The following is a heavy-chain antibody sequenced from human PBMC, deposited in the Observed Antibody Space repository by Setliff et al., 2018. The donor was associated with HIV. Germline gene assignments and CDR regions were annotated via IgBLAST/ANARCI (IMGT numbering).Heavy chain of an antibody. CDR3: ASLSGYSGDAFDV. CDR2: MYPGTSTT. D-gene: IGHD3-22*01. J-gene: IGHJ3*01. Sequence: GESLKISCKGSGYTFSNYWIGWLRQMPGKGLEWMGIMYPGTSTTKYSPSFQGQVTISADKSISTTYLQWSSLKASDTAMYYCASLSGYSGDAFDVWGQGTMVTVSS. CDR1: GYTFSNYW. V-gene: IGHV5-51*01.